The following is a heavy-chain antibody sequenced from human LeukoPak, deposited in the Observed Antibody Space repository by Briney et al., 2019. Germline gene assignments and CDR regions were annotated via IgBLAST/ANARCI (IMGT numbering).Heavy chain of an antibody. CDR1: GGSISSTNW. V-gene: IGHV4-4*02. Sequence: ASGTLSLTCGVSGGSISSTNWWTWVRQPPGEGLEWIGEVHLSGRTNYNPSLKSRVTISVDTSKNQFSLKLSSVTAADTAVYYCAREGVVGAYGHFDYWGQGTLVTVSS. J-gene: IGHJ4*02. D-gene: IGHD2-15*01. CDR2: VHLSGRT. CDR3: AREGVVGAYGHFDY.